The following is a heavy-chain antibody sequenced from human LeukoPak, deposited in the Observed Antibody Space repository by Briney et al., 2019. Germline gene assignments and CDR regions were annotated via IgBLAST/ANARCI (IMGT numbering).Heavy chain of an antibody. V-gene: IGHV3-33*01. Sequence: GGSLRLSCAASGFTFSSYGMHWVRQAPGKGLGWVAVIWYDGSNKYYADSVKGRFTISRDNSKNTLYLHMNSLRAEDTAVYYCARVPDSSGDAFDIWGQGTMVTVSS. CDR1: GFTFSSYG. CDR3: ARVPDSSGDAFDI. CDR2: IWYDGSNK. J-gene: IGHJ3*02. D-gene: IGHD3-22*01.